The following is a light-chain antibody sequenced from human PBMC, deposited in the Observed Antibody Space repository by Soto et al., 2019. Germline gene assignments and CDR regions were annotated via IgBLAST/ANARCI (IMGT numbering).Light chain of an antibody. CDR3: QQYGSSPRIT. CDR2: GAS. J-gene: IGKJ5*01. Sequence: EIVMTQSPATLSVSPGERVTLSCRASQSVSSSYLAWYQQKPGQAPRLLISGASSRATGVPDRFSGSRSGTDFTLTISRLEPEDFVVYYCQQYGSSPRITFGQGTRLEIK. V-gene: IGKV3-20*01. CDR1: QSVSSSY.